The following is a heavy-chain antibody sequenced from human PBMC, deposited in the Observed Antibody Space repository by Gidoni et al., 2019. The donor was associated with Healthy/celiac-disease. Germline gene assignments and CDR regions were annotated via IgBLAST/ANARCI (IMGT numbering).Heavy chain of an antibody. Sequence: QVQLVESGGGVVQPVRYLRLSCAASGLTFSSYGMHWVRTAPGKGLGWVVGISYDGKNQYEGDSVKGRFTISRDNSKNTLYLQMNSVRAEDTAVYYCAKQRVTTHFDYWGQGTLVTVSS. CDR3: AKQRVTTHFDY. CDR2: ISYDGKNQ. CDR1: GLTFSSYG. J-gene: IGHJ4*02. D-gene: IGHD4-17*01. V-gene: IGHV3-30*18.